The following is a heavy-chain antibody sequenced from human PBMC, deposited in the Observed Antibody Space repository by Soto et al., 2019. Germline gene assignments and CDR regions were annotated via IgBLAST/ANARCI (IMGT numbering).Heavy chain of an antibody. J-gene: IGHJ6*02. CDR1: GFTFSSYS. D-gene: IGHD2-15*01. V-gene: IGHV3-21*01. CDR2: ISSSSSYI. Sequence: TGGSLRLSCAASGFTFSSYSMNWVRQAPGKGLEWVSSISSSSSYIYYADSVKGRFTISRDNAKNSLYLQMNSLRAEDTAVYYCARVGCSGGSCKTNYYYGMDVWGQGTTVTVSS. CDR3: ARVGCSGGSCKTNYYYGMDV.